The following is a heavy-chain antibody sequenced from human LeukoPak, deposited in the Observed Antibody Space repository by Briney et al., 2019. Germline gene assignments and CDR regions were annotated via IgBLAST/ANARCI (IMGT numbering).Heavy chain of an antibody. CDR1: GYTFTDYY. CDR3: ARGGFGLGVGATRGLNWFDP. Sequence: ASVKVSCKASGYTFTDYYMHWVRQAPGQGLEWLGRIKPKSGGTTYAQKFQGRVTMTRDTSITTAYMELSSLRSEDTAVYYCARGGFGLGVGATRGLNWFDPWGQGTLVTVSS. D-gene: IGHD1-26*01. V-gene: IGHV1-2*06. CDR2: IKPKSGGT. J-gene: IGHJ5*02.